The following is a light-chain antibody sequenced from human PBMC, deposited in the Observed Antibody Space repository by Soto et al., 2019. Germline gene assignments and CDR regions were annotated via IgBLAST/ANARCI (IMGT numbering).Light chain of an antibody. J-gene: IGKJ4*01. Sequence: EIVLTQTRATLSSSPGESATLSCRASQSIDTYLAWYQQKPGQAPRLLIYDASDRATGIPARFSGSGSGTAFTLTISGLEPEDFALYYCQQRYNWPLTFGGGTKVDIK. CDR2: DAS. CDR3: QQRYNWPLT. V-gene: IGKV3-11*01. CDR1: QSIDTY.